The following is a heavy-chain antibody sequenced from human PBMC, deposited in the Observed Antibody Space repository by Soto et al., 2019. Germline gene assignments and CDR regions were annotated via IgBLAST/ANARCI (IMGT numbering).Heavy chain of an antibody. Sequence: EVQLVESGGGLVQPGGSLRLSCAASGFTFSSYWMSWVRQAPGKGLEWVANIKQDGSEKYYVDSVKGRFTISRDNAKNSLHLQMNSLRAEDTAVYYCALEWLSSPFDYWGQGTLVTVSS. CDR1: GFTFSSYW. J-gene: IGHJ4*02. CDR2: IKQDGSEK. D-gene: IGHD3-3*01. V-gene: IGHV3-7*01. CDR3: ALEWLSSPFDY.